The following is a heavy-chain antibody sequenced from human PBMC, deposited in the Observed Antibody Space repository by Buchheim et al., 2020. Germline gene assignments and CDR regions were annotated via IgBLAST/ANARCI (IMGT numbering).Heavy chain of an antibody. CDR2: IKQDGSEK. V-gene: IGHV3-7*01. J-gene: IGHJ4*02. CDR3: ASSYQAAYFDY. Sequence: EVQLVESGGGSVQPGGSLRLSCAASGFTFSRYWMNWVRQAPGKGLEWVANIKQDGSEKYYVDSVKGRFTISRVYAKNSPYSQMNSLRAEDTAVYYCASSYQAAYFDYWGQGTL. CDR1: GFTFSRYW. D-gene: IGHD2-2*01.